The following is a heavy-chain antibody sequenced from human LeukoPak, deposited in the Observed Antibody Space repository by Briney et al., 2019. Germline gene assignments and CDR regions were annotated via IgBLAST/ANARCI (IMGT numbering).Heavy chain of an antibody. J-gene: IGHJ4*02. CDR1: GFTFSSYA. CDR3: ARGPRGAVAGTEAYHYFDY. Sequence: QSGGSLRLSCAASGFTFSSYAMSWVRQAPGKGLEWVANMKQDGSETYYLDSVKGRFTISRDNSKNTLYLQMNSLRAEDTAVYYCARGPRGAVAGTEAYHYFDYWGQGTLVTVSS. D-gene: IGHD6-19*01. CDR2: MKQDGSET. V-gene: IGHV3-7*01.